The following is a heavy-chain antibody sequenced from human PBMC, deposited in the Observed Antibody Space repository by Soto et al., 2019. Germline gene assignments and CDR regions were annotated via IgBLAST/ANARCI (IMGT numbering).Heavy chain of an antibody. D-gene: IGHD3-3*01. Sequence: GESLKSCFKGSGYSFTSYWIGWVRQMPGKVLELVGIIYPGDSDNRYSPSFQGQVTISADKSISTAYLQWSSLKASDTAMYYCARWDGILEWLLLCHFDYWRQGTLVPVSS. J-gene: IGHJ4*02. CDR3: ARWDGILEWLLLCHFDY. CDR1: GYSFTSYW. CDR2: IYPGDSDN. V-gene: IGHV5-51*01.